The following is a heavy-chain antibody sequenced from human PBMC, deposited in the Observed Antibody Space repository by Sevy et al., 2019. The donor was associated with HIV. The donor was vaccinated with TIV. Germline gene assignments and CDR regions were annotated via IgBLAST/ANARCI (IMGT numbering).Heavy chain of an antibody. D-gene: IGHD2-8*02. Sequence: GGSLRLSCAASGFSFSSYGMHWVRQAPGKGLEWLAVIWFDGSNEYYADSVKGRFTISRDIAKNTLYLQMNSLRAEDTAVYYCAKRRVQSGLSGGGANYGWDVCGQGTTVTVSS. CDR1: GFSFSSYG. V-gene: IGHV3-33*06. J-gene: IGHJ6*02. CDR3: AKRRVQSGLSGGGANYGWDV. CDR2: IWFDGSNE.